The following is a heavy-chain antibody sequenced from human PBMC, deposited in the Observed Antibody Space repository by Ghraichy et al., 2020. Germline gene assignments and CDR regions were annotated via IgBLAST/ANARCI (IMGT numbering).Heavy chain of an antibody. Sequence: SVKVSCTASGGSFSGFAVNWLRQAPGQGVEWMGDIAPVFGAANYAQKFQGRVSITADESTGTAYMELNSLIFNDTAVYYCALDRPRGAFDVWGQGTQVIVSS. CDR3: ALDRPRGAFDV. CDR1: GGSFSGFA. CDR2: IAPVFGAA. V-gene: IGHV1-69*13. J-gene: IGHJ3*01. D-gene: IGHD3/OR15-3a*01.